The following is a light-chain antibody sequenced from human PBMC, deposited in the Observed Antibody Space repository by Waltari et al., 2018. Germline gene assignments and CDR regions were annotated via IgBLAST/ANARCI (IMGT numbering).Light chain of an antibody. V-gene: IGLV2-8*01. J-gene: IGLJ2*01. Sequence: QSALTQPPSASGSPGQSVTISCTGTSSDVGGYNYVSWYQQHPGKAPKLMIYEVSKRPAGAPDRFSGSKSGNTASLTVSGLQAEDEADYYCNSDAGSNNPRVFGGGTKLTVL. CDR3: NSDAGSNNPRV. CDR2: EVS. CDR1: SSDVGGYNY.